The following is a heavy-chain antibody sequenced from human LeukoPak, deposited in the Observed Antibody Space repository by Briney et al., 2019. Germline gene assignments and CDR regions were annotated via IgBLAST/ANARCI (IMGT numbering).Heavy chain of an antibody. D-gene: IGHD2-2*01. J-gene: IGHJ4*02. CDR3: AREGPCGGSCYVY. Sequence: GGSLRLSCAASGFTFSGYSMYWVRQAPGKGLEWVSYISRSSTTIYYADSVKGRFTISRDNAKNSLYLQMNSLRAEDTAVYYCAREGPCGGSCYVYWGQGALVTVSS. V-gene: IGHV3-48*01. CDR2: ISRSSTTI. CDR1: GFTFSGYS.